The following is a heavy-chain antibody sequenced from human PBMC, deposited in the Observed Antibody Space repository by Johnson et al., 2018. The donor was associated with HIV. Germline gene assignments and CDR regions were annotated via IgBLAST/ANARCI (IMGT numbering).Heavy chain of an antibody. V-gene: IGHV3-43*02. J-gene: IGHJ3*01. CDR1: GFTVSSNY. CDR3: ARAEIYEGRIGDFAFDV. Sequence: VQLVESGGGLVQPGGSLRLSCAASGFTVSSNYMSWVRQAPGKGLEWVSLIRWDGAVTHYVDSVKGRFTISRDNSRNSLYLQMKSLRTEDTALYYCARAEIYEGRIGDFAFDVWGRGTMVTVSS. CDR2: IRWDGAVT. D-gene: IGHD3-10*01.